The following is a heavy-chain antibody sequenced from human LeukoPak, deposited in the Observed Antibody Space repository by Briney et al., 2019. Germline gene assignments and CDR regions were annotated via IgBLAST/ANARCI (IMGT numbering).Heavy chain of an antibody. J-gene: IGHJ4*02. V-gene: IGHV3-21*04. CDR1: GFTFSSYS. D-gene: IGHD1-26*01. CDR3: ARDLGGATAFGY. CDR2: ISSSSSYI. Sequence: GGSLRLSCAASGFTFSSYSMNWVRQAPGKGLEWVSSISSSSSYIYYADSVKGRFTISRDNAKNSLYLQMNSLRAEDTAVYYCARDLGGATAFGYWGQGTLVTVSS.